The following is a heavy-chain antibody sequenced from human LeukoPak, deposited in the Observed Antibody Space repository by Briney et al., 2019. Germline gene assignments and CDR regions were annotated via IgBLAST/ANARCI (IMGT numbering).Heavy chain of an antibody. Sequence: GGSLRLSCAASGFTFSSYGMHWVRQAPGKGLEWVALIRYDGRNKYYADSVKGRFTISRDNRKNSLYLQMNSLRAEDTALYYCAKSVYGSGSYPPDYWGQGTLVTVSS. V-gene: IGHV3-30*02. D-gene: IGHD3-10*01. CDR1: GFTFSSYG. CDR3: AKSVYGSGSYPPDY. CDR2: IRYDGRNK. J-gene: IGHJ4*02.